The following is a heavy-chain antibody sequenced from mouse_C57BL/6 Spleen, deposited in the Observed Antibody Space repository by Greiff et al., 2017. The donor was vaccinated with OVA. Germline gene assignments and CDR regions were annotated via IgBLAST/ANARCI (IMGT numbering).Heavy chain of an antibody. CDR3: ARDFGSSYWFAY. V-gene: IGHV1-4*01. CDR1: GYTFTSYT. CDR2: INPSSGYT. J-gene: IGHJ3*01. Sequence: QVQLQQSGAELARPGASVKMSCKASGYTFTSYTMHWVKQRPGQGLEWIGYINPSSGYTKYNQKFKDKATLTADKSSSTAYMQLSSLTSEDSAVYYCARDFGSSYWFAYWGQGTLVTVSA. D-gene: IGHD1-1*01.